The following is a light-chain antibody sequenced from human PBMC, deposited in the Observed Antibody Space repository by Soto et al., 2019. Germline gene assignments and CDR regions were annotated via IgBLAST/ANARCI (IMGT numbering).Light chain of an antibody. Sequence: EIVMTQSPATLSVSPGQRATLSCRASESVSSHLAWYQQKPGQAPRLLIYGASSRATGIPDRFSGSGSGTDFTLTISRLEPEDFAVYYCQQYGSSLITFGQGTRLEIK. V-gene: IGKV3-20*01. J-gene: IGKJ5*01. CDR2: GAS. CDR3: QQYGSSLIT. CDR1: ESVSSH.